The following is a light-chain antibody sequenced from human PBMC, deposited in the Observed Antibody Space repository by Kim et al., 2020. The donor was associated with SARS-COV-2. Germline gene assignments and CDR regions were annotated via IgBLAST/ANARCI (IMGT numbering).Light chain of an antibody. V-gene: IGLV1-40*01. CDR1: SSNIGAGYN. J-gene: IGLJ2*01. Sequence: GQGVTISCTGSSSNIGAGYNVHWYQQLPGPAPKLLIYANTNRPSGVPDRFSGSKSGTSASLAITGLQAEDEADYYCQSYDSSLRKLFGGGTQLTVL. CDR3: QSYDSSLRKL. CDR2: ANT.